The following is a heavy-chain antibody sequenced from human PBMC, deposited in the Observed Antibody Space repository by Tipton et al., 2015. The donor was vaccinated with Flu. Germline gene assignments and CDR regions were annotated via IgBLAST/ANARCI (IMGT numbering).Heavy chain of an antibody. Sequence: TLSLTCTVSGGSISSYYWSWIRQPPGKGLEWIGYIYYSGGTNYNPSLKSRVTISVDTSKNQFSLKLSSVTAADTAVYYCARGVQYYDILTGYTAYFDYWGQGTLVTVSS. V-gene: IGHV4-59*12. J-gene: IGHJ4*02. D-gene: IGHD3-9*01. CDR1: GGSISSYY. CDR3: ARGVQYYDILTGYTAYFDY. CDR2: IYYSGGT.